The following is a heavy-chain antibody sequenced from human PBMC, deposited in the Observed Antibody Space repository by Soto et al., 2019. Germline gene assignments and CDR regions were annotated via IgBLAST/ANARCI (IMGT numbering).Heavy chain of an antibody. CDR2: ISSGNGNT. J-gene: IGHJ4*02. V-gene: IGHV1-3*01. Sequence: VQLVQSGAEVKEPGASVKVSCKASGYTFTYYTIHWVRQAPGQGLEWMGSISSGNGNTKFSQKFQDRVTFTRDTSAGTAYMELGSLRSEDTAVYYCARKRQLVYFDYWGQGTLVTVSS. CDR3: ARKRQLVYFDY. D-gene: IGHD6-6*01. CDR1: GYTFTYYT.